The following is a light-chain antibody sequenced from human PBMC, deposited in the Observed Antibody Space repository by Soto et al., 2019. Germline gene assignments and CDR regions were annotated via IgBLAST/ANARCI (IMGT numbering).Light chain of an antibody. CDR2: GAS. Sequence: ETVRTRSPASLSVYSGERATLSCRASQSGNSKLAWYQQKLSQAPRVLIFGASTRATGIPARFSGSGSGTEFSLTITSLQSEAFAVYYCQEYNTWPWTFGQGTKVDIK. CDR1: QSGNSK. V-gene: IGKV3-15*01. J-gene: IGKJ1*01. CDR3: QEYNTWPWT.